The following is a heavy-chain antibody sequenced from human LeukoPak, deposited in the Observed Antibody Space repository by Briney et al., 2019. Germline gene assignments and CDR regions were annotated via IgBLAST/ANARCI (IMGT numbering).Heavy chain of an antibody. CDR3: ARGNYYGMDV. Sequence: AGGSLRLSCAASGFTFSSYSMNWVRQAPGKGLEWVSYISSGGSTIYYADSVKGRFTISRDNAKNSLYLQMNNLRAEDTAVYYCARGNYYGMDVWGQGTTVIVSS. CDR2: ISSGGSTI. J-gene: IGHJ6*02. V-gene: IGHV3-48*01. CDR1: GFTFSSYS.